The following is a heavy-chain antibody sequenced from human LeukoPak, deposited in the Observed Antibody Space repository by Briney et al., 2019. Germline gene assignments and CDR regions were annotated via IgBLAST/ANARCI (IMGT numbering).Heavy chain of an antibody. CDR1: GGTFSSYA. CDR3: ARGTYYDFWSYYYYMDV. V-gene: IGHV1-69*05. J-gene: IGHJ6*03. D-gene: IGHD3-3*01. Sequence: SVKVPCKASGGTFSSYAISWVRQAPGQGLEWMGGIIPIFGTANYAQKFQGRVTITTDESTSTAYMELSSLRSEDTAVYYCARGTYYDFWSYYYYMDVWGKGTTVTVSS. CDR2: IIPIFGTA.